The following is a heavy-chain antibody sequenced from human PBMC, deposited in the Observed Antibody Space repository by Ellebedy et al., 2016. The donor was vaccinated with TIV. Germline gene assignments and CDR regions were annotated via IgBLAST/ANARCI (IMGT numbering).Heavy chain of an antibody. CDR2: IWYDGSYE. Sequence: GESLKISCAASGFTFSSHGMHWVRQAPGKGLEWVAVIWYDGSYEYYADSVKGRFTISRDNSKNTLYLQMNSLRVEDTAVYYCVRDESRGAAPDEIDYWGQGTLVTVSS. CDR1: GFTFSSHG. D-gene: IGHD6-6*01. V-gene: IGHV3-33*01. J-gene: IGHJ4*02. CDR3: VRDESRGAAPDEIDY.